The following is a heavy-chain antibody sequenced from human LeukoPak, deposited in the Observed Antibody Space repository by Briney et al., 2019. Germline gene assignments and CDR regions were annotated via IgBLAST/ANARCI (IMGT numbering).Heavy chain of an antibody. V-gene: IGHV3-30*02. CDR2: IRYDGSNK. Sequence: GGSLRLSCAASGFTFSSYGMHWVRQAPGKGLEWVAFIRYDGSNKYYADSVKGRFTISRDNSKNTLYLQMNGLRAEDTAVYYCAKDYYDSSGYYDSSHAYWGQGTLVTVSS. CDR1: GFTFSSYG. D-gene: IGHD3-22*01. CDR3: AKDYYDSSGYYDSSHAY. J-gene: IGHJ4*02.